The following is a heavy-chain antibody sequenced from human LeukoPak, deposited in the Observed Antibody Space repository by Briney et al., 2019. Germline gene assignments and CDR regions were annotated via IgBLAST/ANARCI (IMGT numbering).Heavy chain of an antibody. CDR2: INWNGGST. CDR3: ASSCSSTSCYGRDG. V-gene: IGHV3-20*01. Sequence: GGSLRLSCAASGFTFYDYGMSWVRHAPGKGLEWVSGINWNGGSTGYADSVKGRFTISRDNAKNSLYLQMNSLRAEDTALYHCASSCSSTSCYGRDGWGKGTTVTVSA. D-gene: IGHD2-2*01. J-gene: IGHJ6*04. CDR1: GFTFYDYG.